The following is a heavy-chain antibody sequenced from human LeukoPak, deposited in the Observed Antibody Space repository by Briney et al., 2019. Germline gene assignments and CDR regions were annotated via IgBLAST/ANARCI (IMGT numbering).Heavy chain of an antibody. V-gene: IGHV4-39*07. CDR1: GVSISTSKFY. CDR3: VVQNEY. Sequence: PSETLSLTCTVSGVSISTSKFYWGWIRQPPGKGLEWIGSIFYSGNTYCNPSLKSRVTISVDTPKNQFSLNLTSVTAADTAVYYCVVQNEYWGQGILVTVSS. J-gene: IGHJ4*02. CDR2: IFYSGNT. D-gene: IGHD4/OR15-4a*01.